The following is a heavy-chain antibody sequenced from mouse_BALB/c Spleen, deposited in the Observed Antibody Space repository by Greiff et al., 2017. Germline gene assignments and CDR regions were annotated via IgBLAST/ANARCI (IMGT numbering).Heavy chain of an antibody. J-gene: IGHJ2*01. D-gene: IGHD1-1*01. Sequence: EVKLMESGPGLVKPSQSLSLTCSVTGYSITSGYYWNWIRQFPGNKLEWMGYISYDGSNNYNPSLKNRISITRDTSKNQFFLKLNSVTTEDTATYYCAREDYGSSYADYFDDWGQGTTLTVSS. CDR3: AREDYGSSYADYFDD. V-gene: IGHV3-6*02. CDR2: ISYDGSN. CDR1: GYSITSGYY.